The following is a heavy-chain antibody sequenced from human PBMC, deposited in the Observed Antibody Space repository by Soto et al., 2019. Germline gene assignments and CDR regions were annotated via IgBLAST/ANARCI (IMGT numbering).Heavy chain of an antibody. D-gene: IGHD6-13*01. Sequence: ASVKVSCKASGGTFSSYAISWVRQAPGQGLEWMGGIIPIFGTANYAQKFQGRVTITADQSTSTAYMEMSSLRSEETAVYYCAWTIAAAGTSFDPWGQGTLVTVSS. J-gene: IGHJ5*02. CDR2: IIPIFGTA. CDR1: GGTFSSYA. CDR3: AWTIAAAGTSFDP. V-gene: IGHV1-69*13.